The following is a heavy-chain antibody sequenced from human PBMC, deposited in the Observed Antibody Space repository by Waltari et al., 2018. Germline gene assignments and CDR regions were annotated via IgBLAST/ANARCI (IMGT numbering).Heavy chain of an antibody. Sequence: QLQLQESGSGLVKPSQTLSLTCAVSGGSISSGGYSWSWIRQPPGKGLEWIGYIYHSGSTYYNPSLKSRVTISVDRSKNQFSLKLSSVTAADTAVYYCARVPITYYYDSSGYGLGAFDIWGQGTMVTVSS. V-gene: IGHV4-30-2*01. CDR2: IYHSGST. CDR3: ARVPITYYYDSSGYGLGAFDI. CDR1: GGSISSGGYS. J-gene: IGHJ3*02. D-gene: IGHD3-22*01.